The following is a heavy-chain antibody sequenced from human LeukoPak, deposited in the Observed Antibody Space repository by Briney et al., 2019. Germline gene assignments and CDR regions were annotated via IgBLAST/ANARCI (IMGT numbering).Heavy chain of an antibody. D-gene: IGHD6-13*01. CDR2: IKQDGSEK. V-gene: IGHV3-7*01. CDR1: GFTFSTYW. J-gene: IGHJ4*02. CDR3: ARDSAGNDY. Sequence: GSLRLSCEASGFTFSTYWMSWVRQAPGKGLEWVADIKQDGSEKYYVDSEKGRFTISRDNAKNSLYLQMNSLRAEDTAMYYCARDSAGNDYWGQGTLVTVSS.